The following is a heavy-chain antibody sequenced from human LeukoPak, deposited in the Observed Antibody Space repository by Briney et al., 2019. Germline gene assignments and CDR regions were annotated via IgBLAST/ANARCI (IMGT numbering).Heavy chain of an antibody. V-gene: IGHV4-4*07. CDR2: IYTSGST. CDR3: ARRWSSGSYYNVVRWFDP. Sequence: SETLSLTCTVSGGSISSYYWSWIRQPAGKGLEWIGRIYTSGSTNYNPSLKSRVTTSVDTSKNQFSLKLSSVTAADTAVYYCARRWSSGSYYNVVRWFDPWGQGTLVTVSS. J-gene: IGHJ5*02. CDR1: GGSISSYY. D-gene: IGHD3-10*01.